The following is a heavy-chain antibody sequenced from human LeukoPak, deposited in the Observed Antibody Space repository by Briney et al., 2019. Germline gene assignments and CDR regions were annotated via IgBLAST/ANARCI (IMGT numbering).Heavy chain of an antibody. D-gene: IGHD3-16*01. J-gene: IGHJ4*02. V-gene: IGHV3-48*03. CDR3: AKDRDMITFGGVDFDY. CDR1: GFTFSGYE. Sequence: GSLRLSCAASGFTFSGYEMNWVRQAPGKGLEWVSYISSSGSTIYYADSVKGRFTISRDNSKNTLYLQMNSLRAEDTAVYYCAKDRDMITFGGVDFDYWGQGTLVTVSS. CDR2: ISSSGSTI.